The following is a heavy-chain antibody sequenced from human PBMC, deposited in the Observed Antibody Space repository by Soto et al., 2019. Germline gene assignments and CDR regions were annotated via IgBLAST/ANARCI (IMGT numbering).Heavy chain of an antibody. CDR3: ARDLGGISYSSSSEAHYYYYGMDV. CDR1: GGSISSYY. CDR2: IYYSGST. D-gene: IGHD6-6*01. Sequence: LSLTCTVSGGSISSYYWSWIRQPPGKGLEWIGYIYYSGSTNYNPSLKSRVTISVDTSKNQSSLKLSSVTAADTAVYYCARDLGGISYSSSSEAHYYYYGMDVWGQGTTVT. V-gene: IGHV4-59*01. J-gene: IGHJ6*02.